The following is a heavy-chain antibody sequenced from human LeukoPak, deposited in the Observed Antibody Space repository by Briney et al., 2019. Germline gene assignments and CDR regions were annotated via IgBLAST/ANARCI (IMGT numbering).Heavy chain of an antibody. J-gene: IGHJ4*02. CDR3: ARGSGTGWYFDY. Sequence: SETLSLTCAVSGGSISSGAYSWSWIRQPPGKGLEWIGYIYHSGSTYYNPSLKSRVTISVDGSKNQFSLKLTSVTAADTAAYYCARGSGTGWYFDYWGQGTLVTVSS. CDR1: GGSISSGAYS. V-gene: IGHV4-30-2*01. D-gene: IGHD6-19*01. CDR2: IYHSGST.